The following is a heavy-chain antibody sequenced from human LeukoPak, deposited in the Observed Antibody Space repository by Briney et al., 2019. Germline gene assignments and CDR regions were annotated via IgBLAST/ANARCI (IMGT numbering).Heavy chain of an antibody. CDR3: ARRGVLDGLDV. V-gene: IGHV5-51*01. CDR2: MYPGDSDT. CDR1: GYTFSNHW. D-gene: IGHD3-3*01. Sequence: GESLKISCKGFGYTFSNHWIAWLRQMPGKGLEWMGIMYPGDSDTRYSPSFQGQVTFSVDKSVATAYLEWSSLKASDTALYYCARRGVLDGLDVWGQGTTVTVSS. J-gene: IGHJ6*02.